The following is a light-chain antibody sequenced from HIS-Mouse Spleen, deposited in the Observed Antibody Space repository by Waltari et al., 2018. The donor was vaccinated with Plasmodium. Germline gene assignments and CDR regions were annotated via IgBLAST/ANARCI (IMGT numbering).Light chain of an antibody. CDR2: EGS. CDR1: SRDVGSFNL. Sequence: QSALPQPSSVSGSPGQAITTPCTGTSRDVGSFNLVPWYQQHPGKAPKPMIYEGSKRPSGVSNRFSGSKSGNTASLTISGLQAEDEADYYCCSYAGSSTYVFGTGTKVTVL. CDR3: CSYAGSSTYV. J-gene: IGLJ1*01. V-gene: IGLV2-23*01.